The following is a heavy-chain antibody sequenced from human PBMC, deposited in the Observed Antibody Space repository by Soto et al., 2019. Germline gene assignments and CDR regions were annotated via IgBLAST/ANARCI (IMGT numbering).Heavy chain of an antibody. J-gene: IGHJ4*02. V-gene: IGHV4-34*01. Sequence: SETLSLTCTVCGGSFSGFFWTWIRQPPGKGLEWIGEINHSGTTNYNSSLKSRVTISQDMSENQFSLSLTSLTVADTAVYYCVRGQWLPRGEYWGQGTLVTVSS. CDR1: GGSFSGFF. CDR2: INHSGTT. CDR3: VRGQWLPRGEY. D-gene: IGHD6-19*01.